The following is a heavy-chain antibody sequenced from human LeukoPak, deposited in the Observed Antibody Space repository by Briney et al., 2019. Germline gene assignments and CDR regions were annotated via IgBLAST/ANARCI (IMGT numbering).Heavy chain of an antibody. CDR1: GGSISSGGYY. Sequence: SETLSLTGTVSGGSISSGGYYWSWIRQHPGKGLEWIGYIYYSGSTNYNPSLKSRVTMSVDTSKDQFSLKLNSVTAADTAVYYCARDRYALTFDYWGQGILVTVSS. J-gene: IGHJ4*02. V-gene: IGHV4-61*08. D-gene: IGHD3-16*01. CDR3: ARDRYALTFDY. CDR2: IYYSGST.